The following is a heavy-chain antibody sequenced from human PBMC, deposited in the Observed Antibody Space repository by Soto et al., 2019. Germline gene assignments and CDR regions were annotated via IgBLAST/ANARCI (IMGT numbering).Heavy chain of an antibody. D-gene: IGHD3-16*02. V-gene: IGHV3-30*18. CDR1: GFSFSGFG. Sequence: QVQLVESGGGVVQPGGSLRLSCAASGFSFSGFGLHWVRHTPGKGLEWLAVISYDGSHKLHADSVQGRFTISRDNSKNTLSLEMNSLRTEENAMYYCAKELGPDCSASYPYHWGQGTLVSVSS. J-gene: IGHJ5*02. CDR3: AKELGPDCSASYPYH. CDR2: ISYDGSHK.